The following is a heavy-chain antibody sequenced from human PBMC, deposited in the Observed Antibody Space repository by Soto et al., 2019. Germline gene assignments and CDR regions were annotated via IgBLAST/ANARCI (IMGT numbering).Heavy chain of an antibody. CDR3: TRITMIVVAPPYGMDV. CDR2: IRSKAYGGTT. J-gene: IGHJ6*02. Sequence: GGSVRLSXTASGFTFGDYAMSWFRQAPGKGLEWVGFIRSKAYGGTTEYAASVKGRFTISRDDSKSIAYLQMNSLKTEDTAVYYCTRITMIVVAPPYGMDVWGQGTTVTVSS. CDR1: GFTFGDYA. V-gene: IGHV3-49*03. D-gene: IGHD3-22*01.